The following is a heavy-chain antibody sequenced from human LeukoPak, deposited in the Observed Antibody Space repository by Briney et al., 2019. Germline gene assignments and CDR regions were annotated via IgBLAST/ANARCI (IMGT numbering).Heavy chain of an antibody. V-gene: IGHV1-2*02. D-gene: IGHD4-23*01. Sequence: ASVKVSCKASGYTFTSYGISWVRQAPGQGLEWMGWINPNSGGTNYAQKFQGRVTMTRDTPISTAYMELSRLRSDDTAVYYCARDPGDYGGNRFDYWGQGTLVTISS. CDR1: GYTFTSYG. CDR3: ARDPGDYGGNRFDY. J-gene: IGHJ4*02. CDR2: INPNSGGT.